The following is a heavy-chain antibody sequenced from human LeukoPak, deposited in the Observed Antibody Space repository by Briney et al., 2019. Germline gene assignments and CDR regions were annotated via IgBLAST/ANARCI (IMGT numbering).Heavy chain of an antibody. CDR1: GFTFSSYW. J-gene: IGHJ6*02. CDR3: ARAVGQWLGRPYYYYGMGV. D-gene: IGHD6-19*01. CDR2: IKQDGSEK. V-gene: IGHV3-7*01. Sequence: GGSLRLSCEASGFTFSSYWMSWVRQAPGKGLEWVANIKQDGSEKYYVDSVKGRFTISRDNAKNSLYLQLNSLRAEDTAVFYCARAVGQWLGRPYYYYGMGVWGQGTTVTVSS.